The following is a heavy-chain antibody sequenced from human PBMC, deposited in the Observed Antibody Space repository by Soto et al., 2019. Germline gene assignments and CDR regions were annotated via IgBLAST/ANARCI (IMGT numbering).Heavy chain of an antibody. CDR2: INAGNGNT. D-gene: IGHD4-4*01. Sequence: GASVKVSCKASGYTFTSYAMHCVRQAPGQRLEWMGWINAGNGNTKYSQKFQGRVTITRDTSASTAYMELSSLRSEDTAVYYCARDREVTTWWYYYCGMDVWGQGTTVTVSS. V-gene: IGHV1-3*01. J-gene: IGHJ6*02. CDR1: GYTFTSYA. CDR3: ARDREVTTWWYYYCGMDV.